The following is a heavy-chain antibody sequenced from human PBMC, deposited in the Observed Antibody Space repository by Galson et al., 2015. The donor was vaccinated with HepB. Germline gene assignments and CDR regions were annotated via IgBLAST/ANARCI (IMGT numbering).Heavy chain of an antibody. J-gene: IGHJ4*02. D-gene: IGHD1-7*01. V-gene: IGHV3-23*01. CDR1: GFTFSSYA. CDR2: IRGSGTDT. Sequence: SLRLSCAASGFTFSSYAMSWVRQAPGKGLEWVSSIRGSGTDTHYADSVKGRFTVSRDNSKNTLYLRMNSLRAEDTAIYYCARSACGSNCNYRDDYWGQGTLVTVSS. CDR3: ARSACGSNCNYRDDY.